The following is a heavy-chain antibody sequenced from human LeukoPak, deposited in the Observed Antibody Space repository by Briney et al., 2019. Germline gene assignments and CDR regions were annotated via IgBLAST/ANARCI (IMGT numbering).Heavy chain of an antibody. CDR2: ILENGRTM. V-gene: IGHV3-23*01. D-gene: IGHD6-19*01. CDR3: AKRGAGSGGLDY. CDR1: GFSFSIYA. Sequence: QAGRSLRLSCAPSGFSFSIYAMSWVRQAPGKGLEWVSAILENGRTMYYADSVQGRFTISRDTSSNTLFLQMSNLRAEDTAVYYCAKRGAGSGGLDYWGQGTLVTVSS. J-gene: IGHJ4*02.